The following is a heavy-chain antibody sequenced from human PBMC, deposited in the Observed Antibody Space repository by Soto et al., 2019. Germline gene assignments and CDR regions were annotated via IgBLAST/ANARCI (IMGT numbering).Heavy chain of an antibody. CDR2: IYPDDSDT. J-gene: IGHJ4*01. Sequence: GESLKISCKGSGDTFSNQWSDWVRQMPGKGLEWIGIIYPDDSDTRYSPSFQGQVTISADKSISTAYLQWSSLKASDTAIYYCARSDPYNLAYCGHGSRLTVSS. D-gene: IGHD1-1*01. V-gene: IGHV5-51*01. CDR1: GDTFSNQW. CDR3: ARSDPYNLAY.